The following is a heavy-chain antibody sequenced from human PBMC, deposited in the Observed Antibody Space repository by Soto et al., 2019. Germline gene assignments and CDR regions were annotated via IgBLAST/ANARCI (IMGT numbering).Heavy chain of an antibody. J-gene: IGHJ5*02. CDR1: GGTFSSYA. CDR2: IIPIFGTA. D-gene: IGHD1-1*01. CDR3: ARDSAGTPSGWFDP. Sequence: SVRVSCKASGGTFSSYAISWVRQAPGQGLEWMGGIIPIFGTANYAQKFQGRVTITADESTSTAYMELSSLRSEDTAVYYCARDSAGTPSGWFDPWGQGTLVTVSS. V-gene: IGHV1-69*13.